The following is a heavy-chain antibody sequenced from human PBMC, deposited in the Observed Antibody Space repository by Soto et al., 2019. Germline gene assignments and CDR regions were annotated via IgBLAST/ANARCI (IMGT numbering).Heavy chain of an antibody. J-gene: IGHJ5*02. Sequence: GGSLRLSCAASGFTFSNAWMSWVRQAPGKGLEWVGRIKSKTDGGTTDYAAPVKGRFTISRDDSKNTLYLQMNSLKTEDTAVYYCTTAVVYSYGYWFDPWGQGTLVTVSS. CDR3: TTAVVYSYGYWFDP. D-gene: IGHD5-18*01. V-gene: IGHV3-15*01. CDR2: IKSKTDGGTT. CDR1: GFTFSNAW.